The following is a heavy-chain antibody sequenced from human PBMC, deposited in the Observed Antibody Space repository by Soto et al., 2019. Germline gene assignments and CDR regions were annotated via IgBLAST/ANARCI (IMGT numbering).Heavy chain of an antibody. V-gene: IGHV3-33*01. CDR3: ARDGLVGATFDY. J-gene: IGHJ4*02. CDR2: IWYDGSNK. Sequence: QVQLVESGGGVVQPGRSLRLSCAASGFTFSSYGMHWVRQAPGKGLEWVAVIWYDGSNKYYADSVKGRFTISRDTSKNTLYLQMNSLRAEDTAVYYCARDGLVGATFDYWGQGTLVTVSS. CDR1: GFTFSSYG. D-gene: IGHD1-26*01.